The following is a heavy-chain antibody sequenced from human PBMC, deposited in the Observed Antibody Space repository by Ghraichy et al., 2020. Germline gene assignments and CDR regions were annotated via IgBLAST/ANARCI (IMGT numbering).Heavy chain of an antibody. D-gene: IGHD1-26*01. CDR3: ASSGTSNNFDY. J-gene: IGHJ4*02. V-gene: IGHV3-21*01. CDR2: ISSSSNYI. Sequence: GGSLRLSCAASGFTFSTYNMNWVRQAPGKGLEWVSSISSSSNYIYYADSVKGRFTISRDNAKNSLFLQMDSLRAEDTAVYYCASSGTSNNFDYWGRGTLVAVSS. CDR1: GFTFSTYN.